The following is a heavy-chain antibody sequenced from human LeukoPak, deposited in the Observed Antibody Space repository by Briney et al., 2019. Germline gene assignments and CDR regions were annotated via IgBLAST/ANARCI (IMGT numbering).Heavy chain of an antibody. CDR2: IYPGDSDT. Sequence: GESLKISCKGSGYSFTSYWIGWVRQMPGKGLEWMGIIYPGDSDTRYSPSIQGQVTISADKSISTAYLQWSSLKASDTAMYYCARPYCSSTSCNDAFDIWGQGTMVTVSS. CDR3: ARPYCSSTSCNDAFDI. D-gene: IGHD2-2*01. CDR1: GYSFTSYW. J-gene: IGHJ3*02. V-gene: IGHV5-51*01.